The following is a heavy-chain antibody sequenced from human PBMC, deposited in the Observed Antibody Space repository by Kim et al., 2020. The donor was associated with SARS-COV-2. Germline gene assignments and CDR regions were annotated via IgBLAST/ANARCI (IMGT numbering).Heavy chain of an antibody. CDR3: ARAPCHPIAVADNFDY. J-gene: IGHJ4*02. D-gene: IGHD6-19*01. Sequence: SETLSLTCAVYGGSFSGYYWSWIRQPPGKGLEWIGEINHSGSTNYNPSLKSRVTISVDTSKNQFSLNLSSVTAADTAVYYCARAPCHPIAVADNFDYWGQGTLVTVS. CDR2: INHSGST. CDR1: GGSFSGYY. V-gene: IGHV4-34*01.